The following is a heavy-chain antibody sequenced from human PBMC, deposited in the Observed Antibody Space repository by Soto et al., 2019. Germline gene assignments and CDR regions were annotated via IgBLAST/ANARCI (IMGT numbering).Heavy chain of an antibody. CDR2: INGDGSDK. CDR1: GFTFNSYW. D-gene: IGHD2-8*01. V-gene: IGHV3-7*01. Sequence: PGGSLRLSCVASGFTFNSYWMAWVRQTPGKGLEWLANINGDGSDKYYVDSVKGRFTISRDNAKNSLYLQMNSLRAEDTAVYYCVRDIGSNAPDCWGPGTLVTLAS. CDR3: VRDIGSNAPDC. J-gene: IGHJ4*02.